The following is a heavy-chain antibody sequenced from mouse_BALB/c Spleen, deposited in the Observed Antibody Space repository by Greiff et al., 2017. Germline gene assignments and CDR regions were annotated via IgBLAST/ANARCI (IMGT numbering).Heavy chain of an antibody. V-gene: IGHV5-17*02. J-gene: IGHJ4*01. Sequence: EVNVVESGGGLLQPGGSRKLSCAASGFTFSSFGMHWVRQAPEKGLEWVAYISSGSSTIYYADTVKGRFTISRDNPNNTLFLQMTSLRSEDTAMYYCATGDYDGYAMDYWGQGTSVTVSS. CDR3: ATGDYDGYAMDY. CDR2: ISSGSSTI. CDR1: GFTFSSFG. D-gene: IGHD2-4*01.